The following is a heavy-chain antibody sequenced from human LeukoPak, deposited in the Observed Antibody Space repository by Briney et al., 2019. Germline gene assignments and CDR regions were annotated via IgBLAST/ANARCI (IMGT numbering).Heavy chain of an antibody. CDR1: GFTFSSYS. CDR2: ISTSTTTI. J-gene: IGHJ4*02. V-gene: IGHV3-48*01. D-gene: IGHD1-26*01. CDR3: ASWGEGALDN. Sequence: GGSLRLSCEASGFTFSSYSMNWVRQAPGKGLEWISYISTSTTTIYYANSVKGRFTISRDNAKKSLYLQMNGLRVEDTGVYYCASWGEGALDNWGQGTLVTVSS.